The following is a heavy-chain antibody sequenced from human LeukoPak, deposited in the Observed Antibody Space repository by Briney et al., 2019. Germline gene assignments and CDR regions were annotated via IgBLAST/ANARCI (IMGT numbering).Heavy chain of an antibody. D-gene: IGHD5-24*01. J-gene: IGHJ4*02. V-gene: IGHV3-9*01. CDR1: GFTFDDYA. CDR2: ISWNSGSI. CDR3: AKDMDGYNSGGGFFDY. Sequence: PGRSLRLSCAASGFTFDDYAMHWVRQAPGKGLEWVSGISWNSGSIGYADSVKGRFTISRDNAKNSLYLQMNSLRAEDTALYYCAKDMDGYNSGGGFFDYWGQGTLATVSS.